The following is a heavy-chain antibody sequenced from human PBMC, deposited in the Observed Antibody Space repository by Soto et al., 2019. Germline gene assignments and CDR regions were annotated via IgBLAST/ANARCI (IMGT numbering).Heavy chain of an antibody. D-gene: IGHD3-22*01. J-gene: IGHJ6*03. Sequence: SVKVSCKASGGTFSSYAISWVRQAPGQGLEWMGGIIPIFGTANYAQKFQGRVTITADESTSTAYMELSSLRSEDTAVYYCARSDVVAYYYDSSGYYYKMDVWGQGTTVTVSS. CDR2: IIPIFGTA. CDR1: GGTFSSYA. CDR3: ARSDVVAYYYDSSGYYYKMDV. V-gene: IGHV1-69*13.